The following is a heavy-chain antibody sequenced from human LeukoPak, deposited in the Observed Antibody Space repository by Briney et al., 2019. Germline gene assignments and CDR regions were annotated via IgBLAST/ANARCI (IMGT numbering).Heavy chain of an antibody. D-gene: IGHD3-9*01. Sequence: KPSETLSLTCTVSGGSISSYYWSWIRQPPGKGLEWIGYIYYSGSTNYNPSLKSRVTISVDTSKNQFSLKLSSVTAADTAVYYCARDSHYDILTGSLDAFDIWGQGTMVTVSS. J-gene: IGHJ3*02. CDR3: ARDSHYDILTGSLDAFDI. V-gene: IGHV4-59*01. CDR2: IYYSGST. CDR1: GGSISSYY.